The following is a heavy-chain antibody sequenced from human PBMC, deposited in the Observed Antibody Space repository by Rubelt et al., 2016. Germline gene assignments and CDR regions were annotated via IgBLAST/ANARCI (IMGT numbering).Heavy chain of an antibody. CDR2: ISAYNGNT. J-gene: IGHJ4*02. V-gene: IGHV1-18*01. Sequence: QVQLVQSGAEVKKPGASVKVSCKASGYTFTSYGISWVRQAPGQGLEWMGWISAYNGNTNYAQKPHGRVTRTTDTSTSTAYMELRSLRSDDTAVYYCARDPLPVRGVIMTPTHWGQGTLVTVSS. CDR3: ARDPLPVRGVIMTPTH. CDR1: GYTFTSYG. D-gene: IGHD3-10*01.